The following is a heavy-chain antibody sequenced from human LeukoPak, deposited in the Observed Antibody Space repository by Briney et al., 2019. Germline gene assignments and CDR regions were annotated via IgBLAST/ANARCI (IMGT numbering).Heavy chain of an antibody. CDR2: ISSSSSYI. D-gene: IGHD6-19*01. J-gene: IGHJ4*02. CDR1: GFTFSSYS. V-gene: IGHV3-21*01. CDR3: ARASGWAFDY. Sequence: GGSMRLSCAASGFTFSSYSMNWVRQAPGKGLEWVSSISSSSSYIYYADSVKGRFTISRDNAKNSLYLQMNSLRAEDTAVYYCARASGWAFDYWGQGTLVTVSS.